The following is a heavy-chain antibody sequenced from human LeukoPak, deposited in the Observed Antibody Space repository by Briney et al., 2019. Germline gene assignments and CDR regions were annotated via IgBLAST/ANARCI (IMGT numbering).Heavy chain of an antibody. CDR2: INPNSGGT. V-gene: IGHV1-2*02. Sequence: ASVKVSCKASVYTFTDYFMHWVRQAPGQGLEWMGWINPNSGGTNYAQKFQGRVTMTRDTSITTAYMELSKLRSDDTAVYYCARDLGYSSSEDWFDPWGQGTLVTVSS. J-gene: IGHJ5*02. CDR1: VYTFTDYF. D-gene: IGHD6-13*01. CDR3: ARDLGYSSSEDWFDP.